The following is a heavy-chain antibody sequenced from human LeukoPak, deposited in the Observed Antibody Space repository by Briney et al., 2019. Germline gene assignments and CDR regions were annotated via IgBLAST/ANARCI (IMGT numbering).Heavy chain of an antibody. D-gene: IGHD2-2*01. V-gene: IGHV3-15*01. CDR3: TTDPPYYIVVAH. J-gene: IGHJ4*02. CDR1: GFTFSNAW. Sequence: GGSLRLSCAASGFTFSNAWMSWVRQAPGKGLEWVGRIKSKTDGGTTDYAAPVKGRFTISRDDSKNTLYLQMNSLKTEDTAVYYCTTDPPYYIVVAHWGQGTLVTVSS. CDR2: IKSKTDGGTT.